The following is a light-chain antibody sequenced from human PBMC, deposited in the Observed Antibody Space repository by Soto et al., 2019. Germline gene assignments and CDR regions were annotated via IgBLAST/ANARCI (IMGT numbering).Light chain of an antibody. CDR1: SRDVGGY. V-gene: IGLV2-14*01. CDR3: RSYTSSNTVV. Sequence: QSALTQPASVSGSPGQSITISCTGTSRDVGGYVSWYQQHPGKAPKLMIYEVSNRPSGVSNRFSGSKSGNTASLTISGPQAEDEADYYCRSYTSSNTVVFGGGTKLTVL. CDR2: EVS. J-gene: IGLJ2*01.